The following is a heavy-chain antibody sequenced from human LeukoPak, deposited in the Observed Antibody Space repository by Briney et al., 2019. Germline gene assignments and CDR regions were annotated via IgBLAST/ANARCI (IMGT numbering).Heavy chain of an antibody. D-gene: IGHD6-19*01. Sequence: GGSLRLSCAASGFTFSSYGMHWVRQAPGQGLEWMGWINPNSGGTNYAQKFQGRVTMTRDTSISTAYMELSRLRSDDTAVYYCAGWLGTKCYFDYWGQGTLVTVSS. CDR2: INPNSGGT. J-gene: IGHJ4*02. CDR1: GFTFSSYG. CDR3: AGWLGTKCYFDY. V-gene: IGHV1-2*02.